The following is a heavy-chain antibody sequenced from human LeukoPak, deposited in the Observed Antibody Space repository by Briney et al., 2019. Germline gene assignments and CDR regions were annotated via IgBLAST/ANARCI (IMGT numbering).Heavy chain of an antibody. CDR1: GFTFSTYT. CDR3: ARDGGYSSGWYGPFDY. J-gene: IGHJ4*02. D-gene: IGHD6-19*01. Sequence: GGSLRLSCEAFGFTFSTYTMNWVRQAPGKGLEWVSSIDSSSSYIYYADSVKGRFTISRDNAKNSLYLQMNSLRAEDTAVYYCARDGGYSSGWYGPFDYWGQGTLVTVSS. CDR2: IDSSSSYI. V-gene: IGHV3-21*01.